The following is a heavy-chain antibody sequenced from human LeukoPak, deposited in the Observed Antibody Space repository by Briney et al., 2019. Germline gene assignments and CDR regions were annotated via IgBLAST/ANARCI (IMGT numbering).Heavy chain of an antibody. CDR1: GATIISYA. Sequence: SVKVSCKASGATIISYAMSWVRQAPGQGLEWMGGIIPIFGTANYAQKFQGRVTITADKSTSTAYMEVSSLRSEDTAVYYCAGGRPRGYCSGGSCYHNFDYWGQGTQVTVSS. V-gene: IGHV1-69*06. J-gene: IGHJ4*02. CDR3: AGGRPRGYCSGGSCYHNFDY. CDR2: IIPIFGTA. D-gene: IGHD2-15*01.